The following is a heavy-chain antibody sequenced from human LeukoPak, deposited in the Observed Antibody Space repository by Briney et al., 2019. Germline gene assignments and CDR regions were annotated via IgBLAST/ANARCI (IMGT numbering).Heavy chain of an antibody. Sequence: GGSLRLSCAASGFTFSSYAMSWVRQAPGKGLEWVSAISGSGGSTYYADSVKGRFTISRDNAKNSLYLQMNSLRAEDTAVYYCARDWYYDYVWGSYRDAFDIWGQGTMVTVSS. CDR3: ARDWYYDYVWGSYRDAFDI. D-gene: IGHD3-16*02. J-gene: IGHJ3*02. V-gene: IGHV3-23*01. CDR2: ISGSGGST. CDR1: GFTFSSYA.